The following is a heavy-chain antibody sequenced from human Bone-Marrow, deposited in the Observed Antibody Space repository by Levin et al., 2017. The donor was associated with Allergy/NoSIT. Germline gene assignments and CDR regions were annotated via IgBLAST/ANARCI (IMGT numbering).Heavy chain of an antibody. CDR1: GFTFDDFA. Sequence: HPGGSLRLSCAASGFTFDDFAMHWVRQAPGKGLEWVSSISWNSNDVAYADSVKGRFTISRDNAKNSLYLQMNSLRREDTAFYYCAKTHNSLTFDYWGQGTLVTVSS. CDR3: AKTHNSLTFDY. D-gene: IGHD1-14*01. CDR2: ISWNSNDV. V-gene: IGHV3-9*01. J-gene: IGHJ4*02.